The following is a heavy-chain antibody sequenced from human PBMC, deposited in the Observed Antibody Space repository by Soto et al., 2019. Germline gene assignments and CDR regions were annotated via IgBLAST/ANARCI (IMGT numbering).Heavy chain of an antibody. D-gene: IGHD6-13*01. CDR1: GFTFSSYW. Sequence: GGSLRLSCAASGFTFSSYWMSWVRQAPGKGLEWVANIKQDGSEKYYVDSVKGRFTISRDNAKNSLYLQMNSLRAEDTAVYYCARGLGSSWYLGYYYYYYGMDVWGQGTTVTVSS. CDR3: ARGLGSSWYLGYYYYYYGMDV. V-gene: IGHV3-7*05. CDR2: IKQDGSEK. J-gene: IGHJ6*02.